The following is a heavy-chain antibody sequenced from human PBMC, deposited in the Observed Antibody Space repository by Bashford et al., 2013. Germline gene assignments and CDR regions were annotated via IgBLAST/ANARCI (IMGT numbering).Heavy chain of an antibody. Sequence: ASVKVSCKASGGTFSSYAISWVRQATGQGLEWMGWMNPNSGNTGYAQKFQGRVTMTRNTSISTAYMELSSLRSEDTAVYYCARVLPDIVVVVGYDYVGPGNLVTVSS. CDR3: ARVLPDIVVVVGYDY. J-gene: IGHJ4*03. D-gene: IGHD2-15*01. CDR2: MNPNSGNT. CDR1: GGTFSSYA. V-gene: IGHV1-8*02.